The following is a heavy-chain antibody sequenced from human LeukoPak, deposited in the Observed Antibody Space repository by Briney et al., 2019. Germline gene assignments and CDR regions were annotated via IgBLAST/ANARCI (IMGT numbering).Heavy chain of an antibody. Sequence: PSETLSLTCTVSGGSISSGDYYWNWIRQHPGKGLEWIGYIYFSGGTFYNPSLKSRVTISGDTSKNQFSLRLSSVTAADTAVYYCARGYCSGGSCYSGELGYMDVWGKGTTVTVSS. CDR3: ARGYCSGGSCYSGELGYMDV. D-gene: IGHD2-15*01. CDR1: GGSISSGDYY. CDR2: IYFSGGT. J-gene: IGHJ6*03. V-gene: IGHV4-31*03.